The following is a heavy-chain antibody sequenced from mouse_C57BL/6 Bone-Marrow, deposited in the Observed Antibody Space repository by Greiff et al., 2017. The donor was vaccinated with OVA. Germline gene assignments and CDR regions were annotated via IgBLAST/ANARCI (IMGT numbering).Heavy chain of an antibody. CDR2: ISDGGSYT. J-gene: IGHJ1*03. Sequence: DVMLVESGGGLVKPGGSLKLSCAASGFTFSSYAMSWVRQTPEKRLEWVATISDGGSYTYYPDNVKGRFTISRDNAKNNLYLQMSHLKSEDTAMYYCARDKGWLLRGWYLDVWGTGTTVTVSS. V-gene: IGHV5-4*01. CDR3: ARDKGWLLRGWYLDV. CDR1: GFTFSSYA. D-gene: IGHD2-3*01.